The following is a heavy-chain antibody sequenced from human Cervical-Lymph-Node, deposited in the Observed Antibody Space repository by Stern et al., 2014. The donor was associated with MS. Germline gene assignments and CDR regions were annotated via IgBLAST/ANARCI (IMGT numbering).Heavy chain of an antibody. Sequence: EVHLVESGAELGKPGQSLTISCNISGYTFTAYWIAWVRQMPGKGLEWMGAIVPGASDTRYSPSFQGHVTISVDTSINTAYLQWSDLRASDTAMYYCARPHSPGWSYYFDFWGQGTLVAVSS. CDR3: ARPHSPGWSYYFDF. CDR1: GYTFTAYW. V-gene: IGHV5-51*01. J-gene: IGHJ4*02. D-gene: IGHD6-19*01. CDR2: IVPGASDT.